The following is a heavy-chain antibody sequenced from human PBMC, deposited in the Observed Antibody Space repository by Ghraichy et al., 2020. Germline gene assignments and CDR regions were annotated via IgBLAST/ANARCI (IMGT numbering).Heavy chain of an antibody. CDR1: GDSVSSNSAA. CDR2: TYYRSKWYN. CDR3: ARDSWYQYHYYYYYGMDV. Sequence: SETLSLTCAISGDSVSSNSAAWNWIRQSPSRGLEWLGRTYYRSKWYNDYAVSVKSRITINPDTSKNQFSLQLNSVTPEDTAVYYCARDSWYQYHYYYYYGMDVWGQGTTVTVSS. D-gene: IGHD6-13*01. V-gene: IGHV6-1*01. J-gene: IGHJ6*02.